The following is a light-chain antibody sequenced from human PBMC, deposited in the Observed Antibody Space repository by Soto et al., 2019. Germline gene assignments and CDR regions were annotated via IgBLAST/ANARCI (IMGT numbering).Light chain of an antibody. CDR3: AAWDDSLNGLV. V-gene: IGLV1-44*01. CDR2: SND. CDR1: SSNIGSNA. Sequence: QSVLAQPPSASGTPGQRVTIPCSGSSSNIGSNAANWYQQLPGTAPRLLLYSNDQRPSGVPDRFSGSKSGTSASLAISGLQSEDDADYYCAAWDDSLNGLVFGGGTKVTVL. J-gene: IGLJ2*01.